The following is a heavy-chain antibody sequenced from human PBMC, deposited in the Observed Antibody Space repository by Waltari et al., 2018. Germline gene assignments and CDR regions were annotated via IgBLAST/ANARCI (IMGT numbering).Heavy chain of an antibody. CDR2: VSARGKT. Sequence: QVHLQESGPGLVKPSQTLSLTCTVSGDSINSDLHYWSWIRQPAGKGLEWIGRVSARGKTNYNPSRKGRVAMSVVTSKNQFSLQVISVSAADTAVYYCARVDIAVAGTYYFDNWGQGTLVTVSS. V-gene: IGHV4-61*02. D-gene: IGHD6-19*01. CDR1: GDSINSDLHY. CDR3: ARVDIAVAGTYYFDN. J-gene: IGHJ4*02.